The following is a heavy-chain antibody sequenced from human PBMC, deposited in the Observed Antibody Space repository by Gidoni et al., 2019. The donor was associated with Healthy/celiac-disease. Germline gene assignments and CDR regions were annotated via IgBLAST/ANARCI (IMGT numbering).Heavy chain of an antibody. Sequence: QLQLQESGPGLVKPSATLSLTCTVSGGSIISSSYYWGWIRQPPGKGLEWIGSICYRGSTYYNPSLKSRVTISVDTSKNQFSLKLSSVTAADTAVYYCAGRSRGYCSGGSCYDWFDPWGQGTLVTVSS. V-gene: IGHV4-39*01. CDR3: AGRSRGYCSGGSCYDWFDP. CDR2: ICYRGST. CDR1: GGSIISSSYY. J-gene: IGHJ5*02. D-gene: IGHD2-15*01.